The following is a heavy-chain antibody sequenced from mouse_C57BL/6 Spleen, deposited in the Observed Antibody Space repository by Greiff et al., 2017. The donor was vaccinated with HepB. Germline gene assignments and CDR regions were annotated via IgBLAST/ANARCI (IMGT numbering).Heavy chain of an antibody. CDR2: IDPSDSYT. Sequence: VQLQQPGAELVRPGTSVKLSCKASGYTFTSYWMHWVKQRPGQGLEWIGVIDPSDSYTNYNQKFKGKATLTVDTSSSTAYMQLSSLTSEDSAVYYCACPDDGYYVGYFDVWGTGTTVTVSS. J-gene: IGHJ1*03. V-gene: IGHV1-59*01. D-gene: IGHD2-3*01. CDR3: ACPDDGYYVGYFDV. CDR1: GYTFTSYW.